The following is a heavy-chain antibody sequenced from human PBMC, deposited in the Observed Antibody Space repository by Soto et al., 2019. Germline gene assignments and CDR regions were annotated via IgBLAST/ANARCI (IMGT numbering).Heavy chain of an antibody. CDR1: GGSFSGYY. J-gene: IGHJ4*02. CDR2: INHSGST. CDR3: ARGEGYSYGYGADYFDY. V-gene: IGHV4-34*01. Sequence: SETLSLTCAVYGGSFSGYYWSWIRQPPGKGLEWIGEINHSGSTNYNPSLKSRVTISVDTSKNQFSLKLSSVTAADTAVYYCARGEGYSYGYGADYFDYWGQGTLVTVSS. D-gene: IGHD5-18*01.